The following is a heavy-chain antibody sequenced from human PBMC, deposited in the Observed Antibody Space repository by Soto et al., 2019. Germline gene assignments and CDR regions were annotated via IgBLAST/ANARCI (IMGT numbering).Heavy chain of an antibody. CDR2: INSDGTST. CDR3: AREQGSYSIDY. J-gene: IGHJ4*02. V-gene: IGHV3-74*01. D-gene: IGHD1-26*01. Sequence: PVGSLRLSCAASGFTFSRYWMHWVRQAPGKGLVWVSRINSDGTSTNYADSVKGRFTISRDNAKNTLYLQMNSLRAEDTAIYYCAREQGSYSIDYWGQGTLVTVSS. CDR1: GFTFSRYW.